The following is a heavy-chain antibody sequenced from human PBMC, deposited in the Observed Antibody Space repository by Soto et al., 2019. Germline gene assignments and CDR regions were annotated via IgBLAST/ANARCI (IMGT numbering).Heavy chain of an antibody. CDR3: ARDPMHDYYYYGMDV. CDR2: IYYSGSA. V-gene: IGHV4-30-4*01. D-gene: IGHD2-2*01. J-gene: IGHJ6*02. Sequence: SETLSLTCTVSGGSIRSGDYYWSWVRQSPGRGLEWIGYIYYSGSAYYNPSLKSRVSISIDTTKNQFSLRLRSVTAADTAVYYCARDPMHDYYYYGMDVWGQGTTVTV. CDR1: GGSIRSGDYY.